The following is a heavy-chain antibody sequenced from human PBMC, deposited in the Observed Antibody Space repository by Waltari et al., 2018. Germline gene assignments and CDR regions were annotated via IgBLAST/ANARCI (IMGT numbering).Heavy chain of an antibody. CDR3: AKDQSWKIAARLARPENDY. D-gene: IGHD6-6*01. Sequence: EVQLLESGGGLVQPGGSLRLSCAASGFTFSSYAVSWVRQAPGKGLEWVSAISGTGGSTYYADSVKGRFTISRDNSKNTLYLQMNSLRAEDTAVYYCAKDQSWKIAARLARPENDYWGQGTLVTVSS. V-gene: IGHV3-23*01. J-gene: IGHJ4*02. CDR1: GFTFSSYA. CDR2: ISGTGGST.